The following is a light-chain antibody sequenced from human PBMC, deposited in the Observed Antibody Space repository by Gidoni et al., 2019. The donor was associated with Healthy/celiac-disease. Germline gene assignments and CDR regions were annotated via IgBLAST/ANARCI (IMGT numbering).Light chain of an antibody. J-gene: IGKJ1*01. CDR3: MQALQTPT. CDR2: LGS. Sequence: DIVMTQSPLSLPVTPGEPDSISCRSSQSLLHSNGYNYLDWYLQQPGQSPQLLIYLGSNRASGVPDRFSGSGSGTDFTLKISRVEAEDVGVYYCMQALQTPTFGQGTKVEIK. V-gene: IGKV2-28*01. CDR1: QSLLHSNGYNY.